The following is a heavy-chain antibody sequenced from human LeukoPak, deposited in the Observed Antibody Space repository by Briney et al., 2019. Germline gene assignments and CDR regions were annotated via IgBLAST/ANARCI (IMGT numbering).Heavy chain of an antibody. CDR2: IRYDGSEK. CDR3: ARGFYSSRGAYFQH. V-gene: IGHV3-30*02. J-gene: IGHJ1*01. Sequence: PGGTLRLSCAASGFTFSSSGMHWVRQAPGKGLEWVAFIRYDGSEKYYTDSVKGRFTISRDNSKNTLYLQMNSLRPEDPAVYYCARGFYSSRGAYFQHWGQGTLVTVSS. D-gene: IGHD6-13*01. CDR1: GFTFSSSG.